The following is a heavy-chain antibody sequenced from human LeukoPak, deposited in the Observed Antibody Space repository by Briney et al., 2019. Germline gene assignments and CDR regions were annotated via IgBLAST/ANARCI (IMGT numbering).Heavy chain of an antibody. CDR1: GGSFRGYY. V-gene: IGHV4-34*01. CDR2: INHSGST. J-gene: IGHJ5*02. D-gene: IGHD3-3*01. Sequence: SETLSLTXAVYGGSFRGYYWSWIRQPPGKGLEWIGEINHSGSTNYNPSLKSRVTISVDTSKNQFSLKLSSVTAADTAVYYCARGQGRFLEWLSLYNWFDPWGQGTLVTVSS. CDR3: ARGQGRFLEWLSLYNWFDP.